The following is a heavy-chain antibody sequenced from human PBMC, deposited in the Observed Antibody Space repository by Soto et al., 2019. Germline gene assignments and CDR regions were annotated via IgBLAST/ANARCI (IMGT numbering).Heavy chain of an antibody. CDR1: GGSISSSSYY. J-gene: IGHJ5*02. Sequence: PSETLSLTCTVSGGSISSSSYYWGWIRQPPGKGLEWIGSIYYSGSTYYNPSLKSRVTISVDTSKNQFSLKLSSVTAADTAVYYCARNLGEAGHWFDPWGQGTLVPVYS. CDR3: ARNLGEAGHWFDP. CDR2: IYYSGST. V-gene: IGHV4-39*01. D-gene: IGHD3-16*01.